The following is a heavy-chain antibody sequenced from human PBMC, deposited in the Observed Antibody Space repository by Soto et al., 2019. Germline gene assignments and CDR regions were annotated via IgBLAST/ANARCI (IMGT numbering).Heavy chain of an antibody. CDR3: ARTLSSSAENWFDP. CDR2: TYYRSKWYN. CDR1: GDSVSSNSAA. Sequence: PSQTLSLTCAISGDSVSSNSAAWNWIRQSPSRGLEWLGRTYYRSKWYNDYAPSVKSRITINPDTSKNQFSLQLNSVAPEDTAVYFCARTLSSSAENWFDPWGQGTLVTVSS. D-gene: IGHD6-6*01. V-gene: IGHV6-1*01. J-gene: IGHJ5*02.